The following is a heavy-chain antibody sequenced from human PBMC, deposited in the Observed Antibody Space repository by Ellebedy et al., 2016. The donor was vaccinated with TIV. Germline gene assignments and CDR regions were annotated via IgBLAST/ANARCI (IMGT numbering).Heavy chain of an antibody. CDR3: ARGALKDYDSNYYYYGMDV. D-gene: IGHD3-22*01. V-gene: IGHV4-59*12. Sequence: SETLSLTCTVSGGSISSYYWSWIRQPPGKGLEWIGYIYYSGSTNYNPSLKSRVTVSVDTSKNQFSLKLSSVTAADTAVYYCARGALKDYDSNYYYYGMDVWGQGTTVTVSS. J-gene: IGHJ6*02. CDR2: IYYSGST. CDR1: GGSISSYY.